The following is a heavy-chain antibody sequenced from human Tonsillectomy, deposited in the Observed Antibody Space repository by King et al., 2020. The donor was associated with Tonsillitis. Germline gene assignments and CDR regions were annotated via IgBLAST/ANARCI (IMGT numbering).Heavy chain of an antibody. CDR1: GFTFSSYA. Sequence: VQLVESGGGLVQPGGSLRLSCATSGFTFSSYAMTWVRQAPGKGLEWVSAMSGSGFTTYYADSVKGRFSISRDNSKNTLYLQMNSLRAEDTAVYYCAKDFSTLTPPYYFYYWGQGTLVTVSS. V-gene: IGHV3-23*04. J-gene: IGHJ4*02. CDR3: AKDFSTLTPPYYFYY. D-gene: IGHD2-21*01. CDR2: MSGSGFTT.